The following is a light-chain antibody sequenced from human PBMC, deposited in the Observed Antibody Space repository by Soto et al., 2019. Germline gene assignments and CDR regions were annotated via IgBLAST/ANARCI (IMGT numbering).Light chain of an antibody. V-gene: IGKV3-20*01. CDR2: GAS. J-gene: IGKJ1*01. Sequence: EIGLTQYPGTLSLSPGETATLSCRASQSVSSIFLAWYQQKPGQAPRLLISGASSRATGIPDRFSGSGSGTEFTLTISRLEPEDFAVYYCQQYHDTGTFGQGTKVDIK. CDR1: QSVSSIF. CDR3: QQYHDTGT.